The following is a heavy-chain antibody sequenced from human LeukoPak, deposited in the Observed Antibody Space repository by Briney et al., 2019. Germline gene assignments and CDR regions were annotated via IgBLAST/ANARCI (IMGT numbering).Heavy chain of an antibody. Sequence: PSETLSLTCTVSGGSISSSSYYWGWIRQPPGKGLEWIGRTYYSGSTYYTPSLKSRVTISVDTSKNQFSLKLSSVTAADTAVYYCARHMYYYDSSGHYYFDYWGQGTLVTVSS. V-gene: IGHV4-39*01. CDR1: GGSISSSSYY. CDR3: ARHMYYYDSSGHYYFDY. CDR2: TYYSGST. J-gene: IGHJ4*02. D-gene: IGHD3-22*01.